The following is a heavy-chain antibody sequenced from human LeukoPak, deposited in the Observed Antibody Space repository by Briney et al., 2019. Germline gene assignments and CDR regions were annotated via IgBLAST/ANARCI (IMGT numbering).Heavy chain of an antibody. CDR3: ARDAYRSIAAAGTDY. CDR2: IYYSGGT. J-gene: IGHJ4*02. V-gene: IGHV4-39*07. CDR1: GDSITSSSYY. Sequence: SETLSLTCTVSGDSITSSSYYWGWIRQPPGKGLEWIATIYYSGGTYYNPSLKSRVTISKDTSKNQFSLKLSSVTAADTAVYYCARDAYRSIAAAGTDYWGQGTLVTVSS. D-gene: IGHD6-13*01.